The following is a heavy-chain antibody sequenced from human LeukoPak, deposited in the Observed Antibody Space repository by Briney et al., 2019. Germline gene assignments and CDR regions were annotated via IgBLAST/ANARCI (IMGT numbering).Heavy chain of an antibody. Sequence: GGSLRLSCAASGFTFSSYWMSWVRQAPGKGLEWVANIKQDGSEKYYVDSVKGRFTISRDNAKNSLYLQMNSLRAEDTAVYYCARTRRSSSWRYYFDYWGQGTLVTVSS. CDR2: IKQDGSEK. J-gene: IGHJ4*02. CDR1: GFTFSSYW. V-gene: IGHV3-7*01. D-gene: IGHD2-15*01. CDR3: ARTRRSSSWRYYFDY.